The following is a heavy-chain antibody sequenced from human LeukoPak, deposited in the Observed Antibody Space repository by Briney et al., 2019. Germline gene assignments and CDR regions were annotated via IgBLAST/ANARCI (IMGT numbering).Heavy chain of an antibody. CDR2: INPNSGGT. V-gene: IGHV1-2*02. J-gene: IGHJ1*01. CDR1: GYTFTGYY. CDR3: ARDVRAAAGIEH. Sequence: ASVKVSCQASGYTFTGYYMHWVRQAPGQGLEWMGWINPNSGGTNYAQKFQGRVTMTRDTSISTAYMELSRLRSDDTAVYYCARDVRAAAGIEHWGQGTLVTVSS. D-gene: IGHD6-13*01.